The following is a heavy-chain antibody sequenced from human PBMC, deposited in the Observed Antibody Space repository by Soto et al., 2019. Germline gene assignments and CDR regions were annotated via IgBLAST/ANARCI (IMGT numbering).Heavy chain of an antibody. D-gene: IGHD3-10*01. CDR1: GGSISSSSYY. Sequence: SETLSLTCAVSGGSISSSSYYWGWIRQPPGKGLEWIGSIYYTGNTYYTPSLQSRVAISVDTSKNQFSLKLSSVTAADTAVYYCARHRRLSTMVRGVINHAAFYIWGQGTMVTVSS. J-gene: IGHJ3*02. CDR3: ARHRRLSTMVRGVINHAAFYI. V-gene: IGHV4-39*01. CDR2: IYYTGNT.